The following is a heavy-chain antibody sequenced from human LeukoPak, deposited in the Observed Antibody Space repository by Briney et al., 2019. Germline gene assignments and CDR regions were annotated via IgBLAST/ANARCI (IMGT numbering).Heavy chain of an antibody. V-gene: IGHV3-74*01. CDR1: GFTFSSYW. J-gene: IGHJ4*02. Sequence: PGGSLRLSCAASGFTFSSYWMHWVRQAPAKGLVWVSRINSDGSSTSYADSVKGRFTISRDNAKNTLYLQMNSLRAEDTAVYYCARDPLYSSSFDYWGQGTLVTVSS. CDR3: ARDPLYSSSFDY. D-gene: IGHD6-6*01. CDR2: INSDGSST.